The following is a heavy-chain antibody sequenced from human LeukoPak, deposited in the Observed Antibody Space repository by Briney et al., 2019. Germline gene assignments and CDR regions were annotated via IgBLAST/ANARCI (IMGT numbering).Heavy chain of an antibody. D-gene: IGHD2-21*02. CDR2: IYSTENT. CDR1: AASISRSLFY. V-gene: IGHV4-39*01. CDR3: AKHDRTAVDAFDI. Sequence: SETLSLTCTVSAASISRSLFYWGWLRQPPGKGPEWIGSIYSTENTFYNPSLQSRVSISVDTSKNQFSLNLTSETAADTAVYYCAKHDRTAVDAFDIWGQGTVVVVS. J-gene: IGHJ3*02.